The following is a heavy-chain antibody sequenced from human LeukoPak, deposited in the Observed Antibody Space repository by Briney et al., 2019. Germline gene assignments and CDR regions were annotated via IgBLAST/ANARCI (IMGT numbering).Heavy chain of an antibody. J-gene: IGHJ5*02. V-gene: IGHV1-58*01. CDR3: AASSYYDSSGYPNWFDP. D-gene: IGHD3-22*01. Sequence: GASVKVSCKASGFTFTSSAVQWVRQARGQRLEWIGWIVVGSGNTNYARKFQERVTITRDMSTSTAYMELSSLRSEDTAVYYCAASSYYDSSGYPNWFDPWGQGTLVTVSS. CDR1: GFTFTSSA. CDR2: IVVGSGNT.